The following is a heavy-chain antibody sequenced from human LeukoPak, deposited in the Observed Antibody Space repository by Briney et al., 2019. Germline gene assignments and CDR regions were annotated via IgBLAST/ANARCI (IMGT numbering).Heavy chain of an antibody. J-gene: IGHJ4*02. V-gene: IGHV4-59*01. CDR1: GGSISGYY. CDR2: IYYSGST. Sequence: SSETLSLTCTVSGGSISGYYWSWIRQPPGKGLEWIGYIYYSGSTNYNPSLESRVTISVDTSKNQFSLNLSAVTAADTAVYYCARVNSLWFGGEFDYWGQGTLVTVSS. D-gene: IGHD3-10*01. CDR3: ARVNSLWFGGEFDY.